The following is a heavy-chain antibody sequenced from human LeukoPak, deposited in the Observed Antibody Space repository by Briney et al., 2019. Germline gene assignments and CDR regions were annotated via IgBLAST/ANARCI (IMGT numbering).Heavy chain of an antibody. J-gene: IGHJ6*04. CDR1: GFSFSSYE. D-gene: IGHD3-10*02. V-gene: IGHV3-48*03. CDR3: AELGITMIGGV. CDR2: ISSSGSTI. Sequence: GGSLRLSCAASGFSFSSYEMNWVRQAPGKGLEWISYISSSGSTIYYADSVKGRFTISRDNAKNSLYLQMNSLRAEDTAVYYCAELGITMIGGVWGKGTTVTISS.